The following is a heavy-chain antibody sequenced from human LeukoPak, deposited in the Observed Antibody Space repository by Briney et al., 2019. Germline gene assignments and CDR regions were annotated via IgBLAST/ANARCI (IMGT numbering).Heavy chain of an antibody. CDR1: GGSISSSSYY. J-gene: IGHJ4*02. D-gene: IGHD7-27*01. CDR3: ASRKLGNDY. V-gene: IGHV4-61*01. Sequence: SETLPLTCTVSGGSISSSSYYWSWIRQSPGKGLEWIGYIYYTGSTTYNPSLKSRVTISADTSKNQFSLKLSSVTAADTAVYYCASRKLGNDYWGQGTLVTVSS. CDR2: IYYTGST.